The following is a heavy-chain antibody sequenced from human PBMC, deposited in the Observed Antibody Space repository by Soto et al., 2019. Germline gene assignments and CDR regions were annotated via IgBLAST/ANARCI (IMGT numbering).Heavy chain of an antibody. Sequence: SVKVSCKASGFTFTSSAVQWVRQARGQRLEWIGWIVVGSGNTNYAQKFQERVTITRDMSTSTAYMELSSLRSEDTAVYYCAADKSTLHHYYYGMDVWGQGTTVTVSS. J-gene: IGHJ6*02. V-gene: IGHV1-58*01. CDR1: GFTFTSSA. CDR2: IVVGSGNT. CDR3: AADKSTLHHYYYGMDV.